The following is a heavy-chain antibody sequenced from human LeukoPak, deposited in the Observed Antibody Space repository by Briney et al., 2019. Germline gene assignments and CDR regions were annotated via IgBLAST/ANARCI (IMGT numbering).Heavy chain of an antibody. CDR2: IGHDGSYT. CDR1: GFAFGVYG. J-gene: IGHJ4*02. Sequence: PGGSLRLSCAASGFAFGVYGMHWVRQAPGKGLEWVAVIGHDGSYTKYPDSVKGRFTISRDNSKNTLFLHMDSLRAEDTALYYCARDLEMGKHFDYWGQGTPVTVSS. V-gene: IGHV3-33*01. CDR3: ARDLEMGKHFDY. D-gene: IGHD5-24*01.